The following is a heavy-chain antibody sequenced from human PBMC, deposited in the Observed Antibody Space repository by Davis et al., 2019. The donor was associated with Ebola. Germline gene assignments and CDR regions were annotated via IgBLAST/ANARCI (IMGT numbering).Heavy chain of an antibody. D-gene: IGHD5-24*01. J-gene: IGHJ4*02. V-gene: IGHV4-59*01. CDR3: ARDKGGDGYKNRLFDY. CDR2: IYHTGTT. CDR1: GGSISTYY. Sequence: PSETLSLTCTLSGGSISTYYWSWIRQPPGKGLEWIGYIYHTGTTSYNPSLKSRVTISVDTSKNQLSLKLSSVTAADTAVYYCARDKGGDGYKNRLFDYWGQGTLVTVSS.